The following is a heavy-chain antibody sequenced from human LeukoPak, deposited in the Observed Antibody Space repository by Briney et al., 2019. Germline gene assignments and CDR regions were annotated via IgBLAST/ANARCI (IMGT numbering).Heavy chain of an antibody. D-gene: IGHD3-10*01. CDR2: FYSGGST. Sequence: RGGSLRLSCAASGFTVSSNYMSWVRQAPGKGLEWVSVFYSGGSTYYADSVKGRFTISRDDSMNTLYLQMNSLRPDDTAVYYCAREIEYYGSGSYYIGYWGQGTLVTVSS. CDR1: GFTVSSNY. V-gene: IGHV3-53*01. CDR3: AREIEYYGSGSYYIGY. J-gene: IGHJ4*02.